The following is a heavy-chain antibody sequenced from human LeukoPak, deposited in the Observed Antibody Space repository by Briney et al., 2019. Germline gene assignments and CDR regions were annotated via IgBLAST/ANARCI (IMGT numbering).Heavy chain of an antibody. CDR2: INHSGST. CDR1: GGSFSGYY. CDR3: ATTAAAGNWFDP. Sequence: SETLSLTCAVYGGSFSGYYWSWIRQPPGKGLEWIGEINHSGSTNYNPSLKSRVTISVDTSKNQFSLKLSSVTAADTAVYYCATTAAAGNWFDPWGQGTLVTVSS. V-gene: IGHV4-34*01. D-gene: IGHD6-13*01. J-gene: IGHJ5*02.